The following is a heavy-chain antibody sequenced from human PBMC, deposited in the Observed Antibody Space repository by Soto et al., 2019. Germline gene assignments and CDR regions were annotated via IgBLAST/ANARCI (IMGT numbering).Heavy chain of an antibody. CDR2: ISSNGGST. CDR1: GFTFSSYA. CDR3: ERATWKNYCSSTSCYATSSVEYYYMDV. Sequence: GGSLRLSCAASGFTFSSYAMHWVRQAPGKGLEYVSAISSNGGSTYYANSVKGRFTISRDNSKNTLYLQMGSLRAEDMAVYYCERATWKNYCSSTSCYATSSVEYYYMDVWGKGTTVTVSS. D-gene: IGHD2-2*01. J-gene: IGHJ6*03. V-gene: IGHV3-64*01.